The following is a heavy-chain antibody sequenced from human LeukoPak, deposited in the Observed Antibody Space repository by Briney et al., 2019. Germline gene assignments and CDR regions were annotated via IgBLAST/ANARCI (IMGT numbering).Heavy chain of an antibody. J-gene: IGHJ4*02. D-gene: IGHD4-17*01. V-gene: IGHV3-23*01. CDR3: AKASTGTNLYGDYGY. CDR1: GFTFSSYA. Sequence: GGSLRLSCAASGFTFSSYAMSWVRQAPGKGLEWVSAISGSGGSTYYADSVKGRFTISRDNSKNTLYLQMNSLRAEGTAVYYCAKASTGTNLYGDYGYWGQGTLVTVSS. CDR2: ISGSGGST.